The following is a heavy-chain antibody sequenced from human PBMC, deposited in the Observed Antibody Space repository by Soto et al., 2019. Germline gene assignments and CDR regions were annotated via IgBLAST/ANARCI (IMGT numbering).Heavy chain of an antibody. D-gene: IGHD2-21*02. Sequence: GGSLRLSCAASGFTFGNYAMNWVRQAPGKWLGWISSISDPGTSTYYANSVKGRFSMSRDNSKNTLFLQMNRLRADDTAVYFCAKSLVTPSDAFDLWGRGXLVTV. CDR2: ISDPGTST. V-gene: IGHV3-23*01. CDR3: AKSLVTPSDAFDL. J-gene: IGHJ3*01. CDR1: GFTFGNYA.